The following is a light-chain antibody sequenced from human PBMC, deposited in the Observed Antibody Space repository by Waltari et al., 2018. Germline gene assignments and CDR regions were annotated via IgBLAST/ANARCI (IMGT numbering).Light chain of an antibody. Sequence: QSALTQPASVSGSPGQSITISCPGTRSDVGGYHLVSWYQQHPGKAPKLIIYEGNKWPSGVSHRFSGSKSGNTASLTISGLQAEDEADYYCCSFAGSTTWVFGGGTTLTVL. J-gene: IGLJ3*02. CDR1: RSDVGGYHL. V-gene: IGLV2-23*01. CDR3: CSFAGSTTWV. CDR2: EGN.